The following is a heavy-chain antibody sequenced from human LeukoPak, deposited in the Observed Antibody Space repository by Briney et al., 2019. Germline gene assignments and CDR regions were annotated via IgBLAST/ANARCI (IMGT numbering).Heavy chain of an antibody. V-gene: IGHV1-69*13. J-gene: IGHJ4*02. D-gene: IGHD5-12*01. CDR1: GGTFSSYA. CDR2: IIPIFGTA. Sequence: SVKVSCKASGGTFSSYAISWVRQAPGQGLEWMGGIIPIFGTANYAQRFQGRVTITADESTSTAYMELSSLRSEDTAVYYCASTPGYSGYGGAFDYWGQGTLVTVSS. CDR3: ASTPGYSGYGGAFDY.